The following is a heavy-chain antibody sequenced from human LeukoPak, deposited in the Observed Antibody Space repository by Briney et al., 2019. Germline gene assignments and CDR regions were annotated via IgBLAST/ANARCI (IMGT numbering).Heavy chain of an antibody. CDR1: GGSFSGYY. CDR3: ARLPPSNYWGYYYYYYMDV. V-gene: IGHV4-34*01. J-gene: IGHJ6*03. D-gene: IGHD4-11*01. Sequence: SETLSPTCAVYGGSFSGYYWSWIRQPPGKGLEWIGEINHSGSTNYNPSLKSRVTISVDTSKNQFSLKLSSVTAADTAVYYCARLPPSNYWGYYYYYYMDVWGKGTTVTVSS. CDR2: INHSGST.